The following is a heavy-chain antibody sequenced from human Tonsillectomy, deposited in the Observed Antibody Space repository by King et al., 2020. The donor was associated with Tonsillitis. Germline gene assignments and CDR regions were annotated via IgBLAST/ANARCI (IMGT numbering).Heavy chain of an antibody. J-gene: IGHJ4*02. V-gene: IGHV4-59*01. D-gene: IGHD6-19*01. Sequence: QLQESGPGLLKPSETLSLTCTVSGGSINSYFWTWIRQPPGKGLEWIGYIDYSAAPKYHTGTTNYNPSLKSRVTRSVDTSKNQFSLKLKSVTAADTAVYYCAINSSNRYYFDHWGQGTLVSVSS. CDR2: IDYSAAPKYHTGTT. CDR3: AINSSNRYYFDH. CDR1: GGSINSYF.